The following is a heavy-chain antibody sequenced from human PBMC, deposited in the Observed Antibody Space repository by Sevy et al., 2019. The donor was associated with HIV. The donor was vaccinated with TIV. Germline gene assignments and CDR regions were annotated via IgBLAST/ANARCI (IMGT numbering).Heavy chain of an antibody. Sequence: ASVKVSCRASGYTFRSYGISWVRQAPGQALECMGWISPYTGDTDFAQKVQGRVSMTSDTSTSTAYMELRSLRSDDTAVYYCARDKPQGVVVLPGAMWGGVDYWGQGTLVTVSS. V-gene: IGHV1-18*01. CDR1: GYTFRSYG. CDR2: ISPYTGDT. D-gene: IGHD2-2*01. J-gene: IGHJ4*02. CDR3: ARDKPQGVVVLPGAMWGGVDY.